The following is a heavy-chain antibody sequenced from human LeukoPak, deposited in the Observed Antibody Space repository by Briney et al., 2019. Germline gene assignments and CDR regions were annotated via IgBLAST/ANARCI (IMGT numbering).Heavy chain of an antibody. Sequence: HSQTLSLTCAVSGGSISSGGYSWSWIRQPPGKGLEWIGYIYHSGSTYCNPSLKSRVTISVDRSKNQFSLKLSSVTAADTAVYYCASSRAYDFWSGYPDYWGQGTLVTVSS. CDR3: ASSRAYDFWSGYPDY. D-gene: IGHD3-3*01. CDR1: GGSISSGGYS. CDR2: IYHSGST. J-gene: IGHJ4*02. V-gene: IGHV4-30-2*01.